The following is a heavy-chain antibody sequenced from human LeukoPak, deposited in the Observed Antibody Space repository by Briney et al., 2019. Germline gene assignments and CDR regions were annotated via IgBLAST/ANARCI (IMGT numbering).Heavy chain of an antibody. J-gene: IGHJ6*02. CDR2: IKQDGSEK. V-gene: IGHV3-7*01. Sequence: GGSLRLSCAASGFTFRNYWMSWVRQAPGKGLEWVANIKQDGSEKYYVDSVKGRFTISRNNAKNSLYLQMYSLRAEDTAVYYCASPGQARMVVATSYGMDVWGQGTTVTVSS. D-gene: IGHD2-15*01. CDR3: ASPGQARMVVATSYGMDV. CDR1: GFTFRNYW.